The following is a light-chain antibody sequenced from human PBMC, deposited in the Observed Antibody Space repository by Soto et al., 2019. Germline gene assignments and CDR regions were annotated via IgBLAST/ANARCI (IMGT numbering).Light chain of an antibody. V-gene: IGKV3-20*01. CDR3: QQYGSSPPP. J-gene: IGKJ1*01. Sequence: LSQSPATLSVSLGERVTLSCRASQSISRYLAWYQQKPGQGPRLLIYGAFSRATGTPDRFSGSGSGTDFTLTINRLEPEDFALYYCQQYGSSPPPFGQGTNVDVK. CDR1: QSISRY. CDR2: GAF.